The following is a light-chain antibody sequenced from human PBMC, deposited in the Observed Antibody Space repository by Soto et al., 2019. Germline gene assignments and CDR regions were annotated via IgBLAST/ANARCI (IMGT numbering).Light chain of an antibody. CDR3: AAWDDSLNAV. J-gene: IGLJ2*01. CDR2: SNN. CDR1: SSNIGSNT. V-gene: IGLV1-44*01. Sequence: QSVLTQPPSASGTPGQRVTISCSGSSSNIGSNTVNWYQQLPGTAPKLLIYSNNQRPSGVPDRFSGSKSGTSASLAISGLQSEDEADYYCAAWDDSLNAVVGGGTKLTVL.